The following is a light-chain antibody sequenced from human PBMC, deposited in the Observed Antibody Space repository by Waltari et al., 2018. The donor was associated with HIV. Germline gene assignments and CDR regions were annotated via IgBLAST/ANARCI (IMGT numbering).Light chain of an antibody. V-gene: IGLV2-14*01. CDR1: SSDIGSYNY. J-gene: IGLJ3*02. CDR3: SSYTSTNTLV. Sequence: QSALTQPASVSGSPGQSVTISCTGTSSDIGSYNYVSWYQQHPPKAPKLIIYEVHNRPYGVSSRFAGSKSGNTASLTIAGLRAEDETDYFCSSYTSTNTLVFGGGTKLTVL. CDR2: EVH.